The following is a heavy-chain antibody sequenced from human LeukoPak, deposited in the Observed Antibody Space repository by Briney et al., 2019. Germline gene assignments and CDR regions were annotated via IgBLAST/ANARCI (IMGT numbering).Heavy chain of an antibody. CDR3: ARGGKVSAAAGYYYYGMDV. J-gene: IGHJ6*02. Sequence: ASVKVSCKASGYTFTGYYVHWVRQAPGQGLEWIGWINPNSGDTNYAQKFQGWVTMTRDTSISTAYMELSRLRSDDTAVYYCARGGKVSAAAGYYYYGMDVWGQGTTVTVSS. CDR2: INPNSGDT. CDR1: GYTFTGYY. V-gene: IGHV1-2*04. D-gene: IGHD6-13*01.